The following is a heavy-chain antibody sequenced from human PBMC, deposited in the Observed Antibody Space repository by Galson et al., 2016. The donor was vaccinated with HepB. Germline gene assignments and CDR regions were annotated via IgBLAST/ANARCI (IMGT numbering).Heavy chain of an antibody. CDR3: ARDVFPSIPMVREFDY. D-gene: IGHD3-10*01. CDR1: GYTFNKYG. J-gene: IGHJ4*02. CDR2: ISVYNGDT. V-gene: IGHV1-18*01. Sequence: SVKVSCKASGYTFNKYGFIWVRQAPGQGLEWMGWISVYNGDTKYAPKVQGRVTLTADTSSNTVYMDLRSLRSDDTAVYYCARDVFPSIPMVREFDYWGQGTLVTVSS.